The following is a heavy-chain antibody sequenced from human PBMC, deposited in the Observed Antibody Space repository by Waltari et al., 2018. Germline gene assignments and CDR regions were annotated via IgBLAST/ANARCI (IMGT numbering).Heavy chain of an antibody. J-gene: IGHJ6*02. CDR1: GYTFTDYY. CDR3: ARHSAVTKGGDYHFYAMDV. V-gene: IGHV1-69-2*01. D-gene: IGHD4-17*01. Sequence: EVQLVQSGAEVKKPGATVKISCKVSGYTFTDYYMHWVQQAPGKGLEGMGLVDPEDGETIYAEKFQGRVTITADTSTDTAYMELSSLRSEDTAVYYCARHSAVTKGGDYHFYAMDVWGQGTTVTVSS. CDR2: VDPEDGET.